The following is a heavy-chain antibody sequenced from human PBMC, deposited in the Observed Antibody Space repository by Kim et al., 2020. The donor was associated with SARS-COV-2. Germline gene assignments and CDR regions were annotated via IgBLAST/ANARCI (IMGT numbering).Heavy chain of an antibody. V-gene: IGHV3-30*04. Sequence: GGSLRLSCAASGFTFSSYAMHWVRQAPGKGLEWVAVISYDGSNKYYADSVKGRFTISRDNSKNTLYLQMNSLRVEDTAVYYCANALSASYYDGVDYWGEG. D-gene: IGHD1-26*01. CDR2: ISYDGSNK. J-gene: IGHJ4*02. CDR1: GFTFSSYA. CDR3: ANALSASYYDGVDY.